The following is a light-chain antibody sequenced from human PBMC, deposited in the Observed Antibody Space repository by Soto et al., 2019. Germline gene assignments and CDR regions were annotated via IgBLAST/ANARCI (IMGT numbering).Light chain of an antibody. CDR2: DAY. Sequence: DIQMTQSPSTLSASVGDRVTITCRASHPISKWLAWYQQKPGKAPKVLIWDAYTLQRGVPSRFSGSGSGTDFTLTISCLQSEDFATYYCQQYYSFPLTFGGGTRLEIK. CDR3: QQYYSFPLT. CDR1: HPISKW. V-gene: IGKV1-5*01. J-gene: IGKJ5*01.